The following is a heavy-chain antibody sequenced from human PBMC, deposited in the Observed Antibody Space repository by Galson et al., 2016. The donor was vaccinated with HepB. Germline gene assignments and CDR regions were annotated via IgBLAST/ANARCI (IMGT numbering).Heavy chain of an antibody. J-gene: IGHJ6*02. CDR2: IYYNGIT. CDR3: AREMWGNERFNYGMDV. V-gene: IGHV4-31*03. CDR1: GASISRGGDF. Sequence: TLSLTCTVSGASISRGGDFWNWIRQHPGKGLEWIGYIYYNGITSYKPSLQSRVSISLDTSKNQFSLNLSSVTAADTAVYYCAREMWGNERFNYGMDVWGQGTTVTVSS. D-gene: IGHD1-1*01.